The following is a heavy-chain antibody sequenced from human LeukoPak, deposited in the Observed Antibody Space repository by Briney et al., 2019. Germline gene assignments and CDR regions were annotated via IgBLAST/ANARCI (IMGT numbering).Heavy chain of an antibody. CDR1: GFTFSSYE. Sequence: GGSLRLSCAASGFTFSSYEMNWVRQAPGKGLEWVSYISSSGSTIYYADSVKGRFTISRDNAKNSLFLQMNSLRVEDTAVYYCSRSSEYSTSSGQNHWGQGTLVTVSS. J-gene: IGHJ4*02. CDR3: SRSSEYSTSSGQNH. V-gene: IGHV3-48*03. D-gene: IGHD6-6*01. CDR2: ISSSGSTI.